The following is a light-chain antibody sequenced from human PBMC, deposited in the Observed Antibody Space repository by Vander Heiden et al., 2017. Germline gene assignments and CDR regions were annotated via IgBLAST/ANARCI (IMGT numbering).Light chain of an antibody. CDR3: QQYNNWLYT. CDR1: QGISNN. V-gene: IGKV3-15*01. J-gene: IGKJ2*01. Sequence: EIVMTQSPATLSVSPGERATLSCRASQGISNNLAWYQQKPGQAPRLLIYGASTRATGIPARFSGSGSGTEFTLTISSLQSEDFAVYYCQQYNNWLYTFGQGTKLEIK. CDR2: GAS.